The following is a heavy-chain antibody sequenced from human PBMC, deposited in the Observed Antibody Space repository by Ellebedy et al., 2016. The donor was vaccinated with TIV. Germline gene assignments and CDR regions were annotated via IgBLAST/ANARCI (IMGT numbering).Heavy chain of an antibody. CDR2: ISGSGGST. V-gene: IGHV3-23*01. CDR1: GFTFSSYA. Sequence: GESLKISXAASGFTFSSYAMSWVRQAPGKGLEWVSAISGSGGSTYYADSVKGRFTISRDNSKNTLYLQMNSLRAEDTAVYYCARLAPRYGGKVDYWGQGTLVTVSS. J-gene: IGHJ4*02. D-gene: IGHD4-23*01. CDR3: ARLAPRYGGKVDY.